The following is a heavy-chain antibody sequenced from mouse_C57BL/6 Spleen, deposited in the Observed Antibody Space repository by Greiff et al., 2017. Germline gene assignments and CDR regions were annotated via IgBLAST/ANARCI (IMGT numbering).Heavy chain of an antibody. CDR1: GFTFSSYG. V-gene: IGHV5-6*02. CDR2: ISSGGSYT. CDR3: ARHYGSSYLYFDV. Sequence: DVKLVESGGDLVKPGGSLKLSCAASGFTFSSYGMSWVRQTPDKRLEWVATISSGGSYTYYPDSVTGRFTISRDNAKNTLYLQMSSQKSEYTAMYYCARHYGSSYLYFDVWGTGTTVTVSS. J-gene: IGHJ1*03. D-gene: IGHD1-1*01.